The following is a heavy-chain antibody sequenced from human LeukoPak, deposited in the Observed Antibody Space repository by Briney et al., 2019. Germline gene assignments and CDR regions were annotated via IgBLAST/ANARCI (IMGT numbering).Heavy chain of an antibody. J-gene: IGHJ6*04. D-gene: IGHD3-10*01. CDR2: ISSSSSYT. CDR3: ARDALWFGETTYYYGMDV. CDR1: GFTFSDYY. Sequence: PGGSLRLACAASGFTFSDYYMSWIRQAPGKWLEWVSYISSSSSYTNYADSVKGRFTISRDNAKNSLYLQMNSLRAEDTAVYYCARDALWFGETTYYYGMDVWGKGTTVTVSS. V-gene: IGHV3-11*06.